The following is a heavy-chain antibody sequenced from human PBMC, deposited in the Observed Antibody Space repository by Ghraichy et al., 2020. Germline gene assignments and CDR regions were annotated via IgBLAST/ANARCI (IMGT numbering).Heavy chain of an antibody. CDR1: GFTFSSYS. CDR3: ARGTNY. J-gene: IGHJ4*02. V-gene: IGHV3-48*02. Sequence: GESLNISCAASGFTFSSYSMNWVRQAPGKGLEWVSYISSSSSTIYYADSVKGRFTISRDNAKNSLYLQMNSLRDEDTAVYYRARGTNYWGQGTLVTVSS. CDR2: ISSSSSTI.